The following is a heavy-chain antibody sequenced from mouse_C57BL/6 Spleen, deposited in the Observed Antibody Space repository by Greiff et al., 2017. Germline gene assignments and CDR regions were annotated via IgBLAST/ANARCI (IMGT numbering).Heavy chain of an antibody. Sequence: VQLQESGAELVRPGASVKLSCKASGYTFTDYYINWVKQRPGQGLEWIARIYPGSGNTYYNEKFKGKATLTAEKSSSTAYMQLSSLTSEDSAVYFCARGYYSSSSYYFDYWGQGTTLTVSS. V-gene: IGHV1-76*01. D-gene: IGHD1-1*01. CDR3: ARGYYSSSSYYFDY. CDR1: GYTFTDYY. J-gene: IGHJ2*01. CDR2: IYPGSGNT.